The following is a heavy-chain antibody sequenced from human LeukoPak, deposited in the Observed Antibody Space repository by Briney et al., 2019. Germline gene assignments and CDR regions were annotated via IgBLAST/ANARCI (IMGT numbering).Heavy chain of an antibody. CDR3: ANWGGGRRGDAFDI. CDR2: ISGSGGST. V-gene: IGHV3-23*01. D-gene: IGHD3-16*01. CDR1: GFTFSSYA. J-gene: IGHJ3*02. Sequence: GGSLRLSCAASGFTFSSYAMSWVRQAPGKGLEWVSAISGSGGSTYYADSVKGRFTISRDNSKDPLYLQMNSLRAEDAAVFYCANWGGGRRGDAFDIWGQGTMVTVSS.